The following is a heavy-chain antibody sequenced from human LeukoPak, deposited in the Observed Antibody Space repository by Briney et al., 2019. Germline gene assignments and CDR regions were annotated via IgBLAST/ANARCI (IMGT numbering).Heavy chain of an antibody. J-gene: IGHJ4*02. CDR3: ARERLAVAGYFDY. V-gene: IGHV3-53*01. Sequence: GGSLRLSCAASGFSVSSTYMNWVRQAPGKGLEWVSIIYRDGSTYYADYVKGRFTISRDNSKNTLYLQMNSLRAEDTAVYYCARERLAVAGYFDYWGQGTLVTVSS. CDR1: GFSVSSTY. D-gene: IGHD6-19*01. CDR2: IYRDGST.